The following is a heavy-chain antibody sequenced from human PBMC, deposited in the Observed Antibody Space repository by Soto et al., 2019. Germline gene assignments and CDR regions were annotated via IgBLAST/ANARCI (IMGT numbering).Heavy chain of an antibody. Sequence: QVQLQESGPGLVKPSQTLSLTCTVSGGSISSGDYYWSWIRQPPGKGLEWIGYIYYSGSTYYNPSLKSRVTISVDTSKNQFSLQLSSVTAADTAVYYCARGSLSERSKAAAERFYFDYWGQGTLVTVSS. CDR2: IYYSGST. D-gene: IGHD6-13*01. CDR3: ARGSLSERSKAAAERFYFDY. V-gene: IGHV4-30-4*01. J-gene: IGHJ4*02. CDR1: GGSISSGDYY.